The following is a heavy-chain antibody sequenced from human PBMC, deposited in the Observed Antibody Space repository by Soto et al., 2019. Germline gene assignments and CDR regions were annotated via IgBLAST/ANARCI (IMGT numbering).Heavy chain of an antibody. V-gene: IGHV5-51*01. Sequence: RGESLKISCQGSGYSFTNFWIVLVRQIPGKGLEWMGLIYPSDSDTRYSPSFEGQVTISADKSISTAYLQWSSLKASDTAMYYCARKGPLWPLEYWGQGTMVTVSS. CDR3: ARKGPLWPLEY. CDR2: IYPSDSDT. D-gene: IGHD3-10*01. CDR1: GYSFTNFW. J-gene: IGHJ4*02.